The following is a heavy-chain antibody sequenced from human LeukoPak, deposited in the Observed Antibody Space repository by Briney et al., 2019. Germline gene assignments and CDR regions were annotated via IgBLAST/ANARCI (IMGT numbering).Heavy chain of an antibody. J-gene: IGHJ4*02. D-gene: IGHD3-9*01. CDR3: ARNFDGDDY. CDR1: GFSFSDYW. Sequence: GGSLRLSCAASGFSFSDYWMSWVRQSPGKGLEWVANINKDGSEEYHLDSVKGRFTISRDNAQNSLYLQMSSLRAEDTAVYYCARNFDGDDYWGQGTLVTVSS. V-gene: IGHV3-7*01. CDR2: INKDGSEE.